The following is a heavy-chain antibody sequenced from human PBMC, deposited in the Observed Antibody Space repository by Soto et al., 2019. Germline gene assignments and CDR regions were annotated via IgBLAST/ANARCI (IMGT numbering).Heavy chain of an antibody. V-gene: IGHV3-66*01. CDR3: ARDLVGATTEFFQH. CDR2: IYSGGGT. J-gene: IGHJ1*01. Sequence: GGSLRLSCAASGFTVSSNYMSWVRQAPGKGLEWVSVIYSGGGTYYADSVKGRFTISRDNSKNTLYLQMNSLRAEDTAVYYCARDLVGATTEFFQHWGQGTLVTVSS. CDR1: GFTVSSNY. D-gene: IGHD1-26*01.